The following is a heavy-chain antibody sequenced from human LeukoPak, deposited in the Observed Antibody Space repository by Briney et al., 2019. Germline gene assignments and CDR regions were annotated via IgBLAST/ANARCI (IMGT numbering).Heavy chain of an antibody. Sequence: GESLKISCKGSGYSFTSYWIGWVRQMPGKGLEWIGIIYPGDSDTRYSPSFQGQVTISSDESISTAYLQWGNLKASDTAMYYCARSSDSSGYYDYFDYWGQGTLVTVSS. CDR1: GYSFTSYW. CDR3: ARSSDSSGYYDYFDY. J-gene: IGHJ4*02. D-gene: IGHD3-22*01. CDR2: IYPGDSDT. V-gene: IGHV5-51*01.